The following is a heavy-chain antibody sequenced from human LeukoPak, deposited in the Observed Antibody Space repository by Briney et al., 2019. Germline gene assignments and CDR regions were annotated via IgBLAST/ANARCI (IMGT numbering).Heavy chain of an antibody. Sequence: TGGSLRLSCAASGFTFSSYAMSWVRQAPGKGLEWVSAISGSGGSTDYADSVKGRFTISRDNSKNTLYLQMNSLRTEDTAVYYCAKAEGYDILTGLDYWGQGTLVTVSS. CDR1: GFTFSSYA. CDR3: AKAEGYDILTGLDY. D-gene: IGHD3-9*01. J-gene: IGHJ4*02. CDR2: ISGSGGST. V-gene: IGHV3-23*01.